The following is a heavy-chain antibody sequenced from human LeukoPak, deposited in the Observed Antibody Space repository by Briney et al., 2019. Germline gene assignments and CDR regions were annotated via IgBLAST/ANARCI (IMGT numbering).Heavy chain of an antibody. CDR2: IYYSGST. Sequence: PSETLSLTCTVSGGSISSYYWSWIRQPPGKGLEWIGYIYYSGSTNYNPSLKSRATISVDTSKNQFSLKLSSVTAADTAVYYCARTIVVVPAAMLPYYYYMDVWGKGTTVTVSS. D-gene: IGHD2-2*01. J-gene: IGHJ6*03. CDR3: ARTIVVVPAAMLPYYYYMDV. CDR1: GGSISSYY. V-gene: IGHV4-59*01.